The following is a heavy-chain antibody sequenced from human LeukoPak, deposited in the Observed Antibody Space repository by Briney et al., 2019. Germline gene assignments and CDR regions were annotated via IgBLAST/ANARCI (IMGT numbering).Heavy chain of an antibody. CDR1: GFSFSTYG. Sequence: GGSLRLSCAASGFSFSTYGMSWVRQAPGKGLEWVSAISGSGGSTNYADSVKGRFTISRDNSKNTLYLQMNSLRAEDAAVYYCARVVDTPMVLSGAIDIWGQGTVVSVSS. CDR3: ARVVDTPMVLSGAIDI. D-gene: IGHD5-18*01. CDR2: ISGSGGST. J-gene: IGHJ3*02. V-gene: IGHV3-23*01.